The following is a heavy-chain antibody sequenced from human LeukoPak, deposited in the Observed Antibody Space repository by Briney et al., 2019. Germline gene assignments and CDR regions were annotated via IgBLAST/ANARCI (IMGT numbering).Heavy chain of an antibody. Sequence: SETLSLTCSVSGGSVSSSFWSWIRQPPGKGLEWIGYIYYSGSTNYNPSLKSRVTISVDTFKNQFSLKLSSVTAADTAVYYCARGQWFGELFPLGVWGKGTTVTVSS. CDR1: GGSVSSSF. J-gene: IGHJ6*04. CDR3: ARGQWFGELFPLGV. D-gene: IGHD3-10*01. CDR2: IYYSGST. V-gene: IGHV4-59*02.